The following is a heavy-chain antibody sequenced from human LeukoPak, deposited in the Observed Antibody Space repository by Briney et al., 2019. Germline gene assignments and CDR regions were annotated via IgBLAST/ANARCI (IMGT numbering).Heavy chain of an antibody. CDR1: GGTFSSYA. J-gene: IGHJ6*03. Sequence: GASVKVSCKASGGTFSSYAISWVRQAPGQGLEWMGGIIPIFGTANYAQKFQGRVTITADESTSTAYMELSSLRSEDTAVYYCARDDSLGSGENYYYYMDVWGKGTTVTISS. D-gene: IGHD6-19*01. CDR3: ARDDSLGSGENYYYYMDV. CDR2: IIPIFGTA. V-gene: IGHV1-69*13.